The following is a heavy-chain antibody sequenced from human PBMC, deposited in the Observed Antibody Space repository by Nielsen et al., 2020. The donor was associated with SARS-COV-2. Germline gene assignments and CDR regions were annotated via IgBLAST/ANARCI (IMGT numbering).Heavy chain of an antibody. CDR3: TRRGAGGTMDV. J-gene: IGHJ6*02. CDR2: IGVSGGGT. CDR1: GFTFSNFA. V-gene: IGHV3-23*01. D-gene: IGHD2-15*01. Sequence: GESLKISCAASGFTFSNFAMNWVRQAPGKGLEWVSTIGVSGGGTYYADSLKGRFTISRDNSKNTLYLQMNSLGADDTAIYYCTRRGAGGTMDVWGQGTTVIVSS.